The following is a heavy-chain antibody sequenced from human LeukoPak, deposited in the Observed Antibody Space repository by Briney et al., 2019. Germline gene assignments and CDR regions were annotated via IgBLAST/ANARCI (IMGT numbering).Heavy chain of an antibody. CDR2: VNDGGSA. CDR1: GGSISGSRYY. CDR3: AREPDA. J-gene: IGHJ5*02. V-gene: IGHV4-39*07. Sequence: PSQTLSLTCSVSGGSISGSRYYWGWIRQPPAKGLEWVATVNDGGSALYSPSLRSRTTISVDTSKNQSSLRLTSVTAADTAVYYCAREPDAWGRGTLVTVSS.